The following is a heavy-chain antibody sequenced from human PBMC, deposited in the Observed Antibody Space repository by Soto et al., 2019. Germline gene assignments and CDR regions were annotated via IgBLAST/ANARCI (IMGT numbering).Heavy chain of an antibody. Sequence: TLSLTCTVSGGSISSDDYYWSWIRQPPGKGLEWIGYILNSGRTYYNPSLKSRVTISQDTSKNQFSLRLSSVTVADTAVYYCARTVDFWSGYYAYWGQGTLVTVSS. D-gene: IGHD3-3*01. V-gene: IGHV4-30-4*01. J-gene: IGHJ1*01. CDR1: GGSISSDDYY. CDR2: ILNSGRT. CDR3: ARTVDFWSGYYAY.